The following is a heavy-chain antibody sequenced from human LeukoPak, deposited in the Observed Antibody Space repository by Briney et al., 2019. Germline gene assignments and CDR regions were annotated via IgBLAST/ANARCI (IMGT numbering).Heavy chain of an antibody. Sequence: ASETLSLTCSVSGGSISSYYWSWIRQPPGKGLEWIGYIYYSGSTNYNPSLKSRVTISVDTSKNQFSLKLSSVTAADTAVYYCARGLMMAVAGRGEFHYWGQGTLVTVSS. J-gene: IGHJ4*02. CDR1: GGSISSYY. D-gene: IGHD6-13*01. CDR2: IYYSGST. V-gene: IGHV4-59*01. CDR3: ARGLMMAVAGRGEFHY.